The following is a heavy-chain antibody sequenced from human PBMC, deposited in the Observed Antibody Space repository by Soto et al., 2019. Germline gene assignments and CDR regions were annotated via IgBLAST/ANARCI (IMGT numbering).Heavy chain of an antibody. Sequence: QVQLQQWGAGLLKPSETLSLTCAVYGGSFSGYYWSWIRQPPGKGLEWIGEINHSGSTNYNPSLKGRVTISVDTSKQQFSLKLSSVTAADAAVYSCASGGGSTVTDYWGQGTLVTVSS. V-gene: IGHV4-34*01. CDR1: GGSFSGYY. D-gene: IGHD4-17*01. CDR3: ASGGGSTVTDY. J-gene: IGHJ4*02. CDR2: INHSGST.